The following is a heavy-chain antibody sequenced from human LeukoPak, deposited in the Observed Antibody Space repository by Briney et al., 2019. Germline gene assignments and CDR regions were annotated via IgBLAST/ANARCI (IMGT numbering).Heavy chain of an antibody. V-gene: IGHV3-30-3*01. CDR3: ARPVVPAAIGNWFDP. CDR1: GFTFSSYA. CDR2: ISYDGSNK. D-gene: IGHD2-2*02. Sequence: PGRSLRLSCAASGFTFSSYAMHWVRQAPGKGLEWVAVISYDGSNKYYADSVKGRFTISRDNSKNTLYLQMNSLRAEDTAVYYCARPVVPAAIGNWFDPWGQGTLVTVSS. J-gene: IGHJ5*02.